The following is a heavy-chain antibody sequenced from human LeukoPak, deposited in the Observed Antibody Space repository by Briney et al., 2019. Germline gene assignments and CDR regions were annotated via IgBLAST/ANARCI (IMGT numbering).Heavy chain of an antibody. CDR1: GHTFTSYG. D-gene: IGHD3-10*01. Sequence: ASVKVSCKASGHTFTSYGISWVRQAPGQGLEWMGWISAYNGNTNYAQKLQGRVTMTTDTSTSTAYMELRSLRSDDTAVYYCARDLGPYGSGSYGDYWGQGTLVTVSS. J-gene: IGHJ4*02. V-gene: IGHV1-18*01. CDR2: ISAYNGNT. CDR3: ARDLGPYGSGSYGDY.